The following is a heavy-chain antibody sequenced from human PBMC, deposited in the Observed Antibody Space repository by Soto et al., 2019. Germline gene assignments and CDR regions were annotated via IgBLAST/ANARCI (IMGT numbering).Heavy chain of an antibody. CDR2: IWYDGSNK. J-gene: IGHJ1*01. Sequence: QVQLVESGGGVVQPGRSLRLSCAASGFTFSSYGMHWVRQAPGKGLEWVAVIWYDGSNKYYADSVKGRFTISRDNSKNTLYLQMNSLRAEDTAVYYCVRSSGWDGAEYFQHWGQGTLVTVSS. V-gene: IGHV3-33*01. CDR1: GFTFSSYG. D-gene: IGHD6-19*01. CDR3: VRSSGWDGAEYFQH.